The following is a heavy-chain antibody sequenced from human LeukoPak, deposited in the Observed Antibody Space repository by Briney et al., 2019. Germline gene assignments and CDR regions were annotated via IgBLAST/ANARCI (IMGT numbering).Heavy chain of an antibody. V-gene: IGHV1-46*01. D-gene: IGHD5-24*01. CDR2: ISPSGGST. J-gene: IGHJ3*02. CDR1: GYTFTSNY. Sequence: GASVKVSCKAFGYTFTSNYMHWVRQAPGQGPEWMGVISPSGGSTTYAQKFQGRVTLTRDMSTSTDYLELSGLRSEDTALYYCARIRDGYNDAYDIWGQGTMVTVSS. CDR3: ARIRDGYNDAYDI.